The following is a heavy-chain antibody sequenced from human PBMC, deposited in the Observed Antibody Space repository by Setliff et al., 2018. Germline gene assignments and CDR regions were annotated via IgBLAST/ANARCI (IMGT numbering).Heavy chain of an antibody. CDR1: GASLRSGSYY. CDR3: AKEHVVISYVSNTHQHYGMDV. CDR2: IYTSGAT. V-gene: IGHV4-61*02. J-gene: IGHJ6*02. D-gene: IGHD2-21*01. Sequence: PSETLSLTCTVSGASLRSGSYYWSWIRQPAGKGLEWIGRIYTSGATTYSPSLKSRVSISADISKNLLSLTLKSVTAADTAVYYCAKEHVVISYVSNTHQHYGMDVWGQGTTVTVSS.